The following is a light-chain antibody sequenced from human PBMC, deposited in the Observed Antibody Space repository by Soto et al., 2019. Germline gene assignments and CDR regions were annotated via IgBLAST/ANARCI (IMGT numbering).Light chain of an antibody. CDR2: DAS. J-gene: IGKJ5*01. CDR1: QGISNY. V-gene: IGKV1-33*01. CDR3: QHYYNLPIT. Sequence: DIHMTQSPSSLSASILYIVTITCXASQGISNYLNWYQQKPGKAPKLLIFDASNLEAGVPSRFSGSGSGTDFTFTISSLQPEDIATYYCQHYYNLPITFGQGTRLEIK.